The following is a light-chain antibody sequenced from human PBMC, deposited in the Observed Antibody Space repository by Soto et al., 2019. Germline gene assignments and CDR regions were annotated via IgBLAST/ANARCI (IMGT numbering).Light chain of an antibody. CDR2: GAS. V-gene: IGKV1-5*01. CDR3: QQSDSHPWT. CDR1: QSIHTW. Sequence: DIQMTQSPSTLSASVGGRVTLTCRASQSIHTWLAWFQQKPGKAPKLLIFGASNLESGVPSRFSGSGSGTEFTLTTNSLQPEDFASYFCQQSDSHPWTFGQGTNVEIK. J-gene: IGKJ1*01.